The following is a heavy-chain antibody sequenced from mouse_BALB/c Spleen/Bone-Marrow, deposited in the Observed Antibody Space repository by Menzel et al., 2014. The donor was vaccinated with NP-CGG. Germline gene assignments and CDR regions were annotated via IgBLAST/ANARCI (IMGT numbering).Heavy chain of an antibody. Sequence: QVQLQQSGAELVKPGASVKLSCTASGYTFTSYYMYWVKQRPGQGLEWIGEINPSNGGTNFNEKFKSKATLTADKSSSTAYMQLSSLTSEDSAVYYCTSSTMITYFDYWGQGTTLTVSS. V-gene: IGHV1S81*02. CDR1: GYTFTSYY. CDR2: INPSNGGT. J-gene: IGHJ2*01. D-gene: IGHD2-4*01. CDR3: TSSTMITYFDY.